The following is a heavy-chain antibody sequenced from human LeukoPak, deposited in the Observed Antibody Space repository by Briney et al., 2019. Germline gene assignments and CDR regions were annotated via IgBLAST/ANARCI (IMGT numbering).Heavy chain of an antibody. J-gene: IGHJ3*02. CDR1: GGSISSSSYY. Sequence: SETLSLTCTVSGGSISSSSYYWGWIRQPPGKGLEWIGSIYYSGSTYHNPSLKSRVTISVDTSKNQFSLKLSSVTAADTAVYYCATVYDSSATDAFDIWGQGTMVTVSS. V-gene: IGHV4-39*01. CDR2: IYYSGST. CDR3: ATVYDSSATDAFDI. D-gene: IGHD3-22*01.